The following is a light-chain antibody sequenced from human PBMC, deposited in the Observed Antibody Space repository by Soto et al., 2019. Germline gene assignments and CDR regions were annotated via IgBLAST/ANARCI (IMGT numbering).Light chain of an antibody. CDR3: QQYNSFHT. V-gene: IGKV1-5*03. CDR2: KAS. CDR1: QSLSSW. J-gene: IGKJ1*01. Sequence: EMQMTQSPSTLSASVGDRVTITCRASQSLSSWLAWYQQKPGKAPKLLIYKASSLESGVPSRFSGSGSGTEFPLSISRLQPDDFATYYCQQYNSFHTFGQGTKVEIK.